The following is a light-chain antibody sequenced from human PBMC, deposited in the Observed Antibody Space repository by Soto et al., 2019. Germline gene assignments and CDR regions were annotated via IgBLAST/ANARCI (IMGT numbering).Light chain of an antibody. J-gene: IGKJ5*01. CDR3: QQYKNWHAIT. V-gene: IGKV3D-15*01. Sequence: EILMTQSPSTLSVSPGERVTLSCRASQSVSSKLAWYQQKPGQAPRLLIYGASTRVTGIPGRYSGSGSGTEFTLTISSLQYEDFADYYCQQYKNWHAITFGQGTRLEIK. CDR1: QSVSSK. CDR2: GAS.